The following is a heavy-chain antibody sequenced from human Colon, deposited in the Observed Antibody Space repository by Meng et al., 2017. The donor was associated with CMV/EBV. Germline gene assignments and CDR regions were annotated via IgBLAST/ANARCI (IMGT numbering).Heavy chain of an antibody. CDR2: ISWNSGST. D-gene: IGHD6-13*01. J-gene: IGHJ4*02. CDR1: GFTFDDYA. V-gene: IGHV3-9*03. Sequence: GGSLRLSCAASGFTFDDYAMHWVRQAPGKGLEWVSGISWNSGSTGYADSVKGRFTISRDNAKNSLYLQMNSLTAEDMALYYCAKDRGKQHRGPFDYWGQGTLVTVSS. CDR3: AKDRGKQHRGPFDY.